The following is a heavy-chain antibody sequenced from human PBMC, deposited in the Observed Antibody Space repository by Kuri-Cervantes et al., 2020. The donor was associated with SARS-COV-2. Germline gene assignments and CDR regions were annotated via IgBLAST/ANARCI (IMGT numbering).Heavy chain of an antibody. Sequence: ESLKISCTVSGGSVSSGSYYWSWIRQPPGKGLEWIGYIYYSGSTNYNPSLKSRVTISVDTSKNQFSLKLSSVTAADTAVYYCARRIVWALRGPDNWFDPWGQGTLVTVSS. CDR3: ARRIVWALRGPDNWFDP. CDR1: GGSVSSGSYY. CDR2: IYYSGST. D-gene: IGHD2-8*01. V-gene: IGHV4-61*01. J-gene: IGHJ5*02.